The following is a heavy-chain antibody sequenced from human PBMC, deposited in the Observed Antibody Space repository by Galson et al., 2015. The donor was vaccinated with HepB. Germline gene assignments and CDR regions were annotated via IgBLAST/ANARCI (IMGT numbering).Heavy chain of an antibody. V-gene: IGHV3-48*01. Sequence: SLRLSCAASGFTFSSYTMSWVRQAPGKGLEWISYISTTSDNKFSVDSVKGRFIISRDNAKNLLYLQMNSLRAEDTAVYYCTRIALSGSYWYFDYWGQGSLVTVSP. CDR3: TRIALSGSYWYFDY. D-gene: IGHD1-26*01. CDR2: ISTTSDNK. J-gene: IGHJ4*02. CDR1: GFTFSSYT.